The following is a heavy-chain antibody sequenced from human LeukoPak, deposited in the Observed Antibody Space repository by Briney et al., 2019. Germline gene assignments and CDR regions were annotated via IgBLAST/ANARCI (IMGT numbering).Heavy chain of an antibody. V-gene: IGHV3-15*01. CDR1: GFTFSNAW. CDR3: TTELRDRGYDSYYFDY. D-gene: IGHD5-12*01. Sequence: PGGSLRLSCAASGFTFSNAWMSWVRQAPGKGLEWVGRIKSKTDGGTTDYAAPVKGRFTISRDDSKNTLYLQMNSLKTEDTAVYYCTTELRDRGYDSYYFDYWGQGTLVTVSS. CDR2: IKSKTDGGTT. J-gene: IGHJ4*02.